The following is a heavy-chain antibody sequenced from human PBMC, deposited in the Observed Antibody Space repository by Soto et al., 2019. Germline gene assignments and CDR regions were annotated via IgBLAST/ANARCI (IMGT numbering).Heavy chain of an antibody. CDR2: SYSGGST. J-gene: IGHJ5*02. CDR3: AKSPSVVLVPRTLGGNNCFDP. V-gene: IGHV3-53*01. D-gene: IGHD2-15*01. Sequence: PGGSLRLSCAASGFTVSSNYMSWVRQAPGKGLEWVSVSYSGGSTYYADSVKGRVTSSRDNSKNTLYLQMNSLRAEDTAVYFCAKSPSVVLVPRTLGGNNCFDPWGQRPLVTVSS. CDR1: GFTVSSNY.